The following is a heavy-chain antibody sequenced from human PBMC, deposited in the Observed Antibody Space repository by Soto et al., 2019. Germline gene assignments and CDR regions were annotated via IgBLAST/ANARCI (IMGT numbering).Heavy chain of an antibody. CDR1: GFTFSNAW. V-gene: IGHV3-15*07. J-gene: IGHJ4*02. Sequence: GGSLRLSCAASGFTFSNAWMNWVRQAPGKGLEWVGRIKSKTDGGTTDYAAPVKGRFTISRDDSKNTLYLQMNSLKTEDTAVYYCTTDFMDTYYDFWSGYSARVDYWGQGTLVTVSS. CDR3: TTDFMDTYYDFWSGYSARVDY. CDR2: IKSKTDGGTT. D-gene: IGHD3-3*01.